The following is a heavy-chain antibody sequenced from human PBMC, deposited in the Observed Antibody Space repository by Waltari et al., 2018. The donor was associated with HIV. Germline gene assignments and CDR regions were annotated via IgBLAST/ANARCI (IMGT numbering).Heavy chain of an antibody. V-gene: IGHV3-74*01. CDR2: IKPDGTQT. CDR3: TGDTFGNDDF. CDR1: GFPFSRYW. Sequence: EVRLVASGGGLGQPGGSLRLSWAGSGFPFSRYWMHWVRQTPGKGLEWVSRIKPDGTQTDYADSVKGRFTISRDNAKSTLHLQLNALSVEDTALYFCTGDTFGNDDFWGQGVLVTVSS. J-gene: IGHJ4*02. D-gene: IGHD1-1*01.